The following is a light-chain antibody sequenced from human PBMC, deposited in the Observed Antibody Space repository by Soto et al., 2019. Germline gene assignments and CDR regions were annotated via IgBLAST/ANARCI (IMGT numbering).Light chain of an antibody. V-gene: IGLV2-18*02. CDR3: QSYDMSLNNYV. J-gene: IGLJ1*01. CDR1: STDFVSYNR. CDR2: EAS. Sequence: QSVLTQPPSVSGSPGQSVTISCTGTSTDFVSYNRVSWYQQPPGTAPKLIIYEASNRPSGVPDRFSGSKSGNTASLTISGLQAADEADYYCQSYDMSLNNYVFGTGTKVTVL.